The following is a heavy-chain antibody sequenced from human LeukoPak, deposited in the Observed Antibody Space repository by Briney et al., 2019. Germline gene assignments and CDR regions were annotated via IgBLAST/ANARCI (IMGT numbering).Heavy chain of an antibody. D-gene: IGHD1-26*01. V-gene: IGHV3-21*01. CDR1: GFIFNSYI. J-gene: IGHJ4*02. CDR3: ARRWESSNTWYHDY. Sequence: GGSLRLSCAASGFIFNSYIMNWVRQAPGKGLEWVSSISSSTYKHYADSVKGRFTISRDNAKNSLYLHMNSLRAEDTAVYYCARRWESSNTWYHDYWGQGTLVTVSS. CDR2: ISSSTYK.